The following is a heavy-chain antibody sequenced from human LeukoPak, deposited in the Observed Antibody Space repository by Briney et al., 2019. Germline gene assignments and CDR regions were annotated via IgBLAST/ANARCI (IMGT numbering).Heavy chain of an antibody. V-gene: IGHV4-59*01. J-gene: IGHJ5*02. CDR3: ARVVFIGMATINWFDP. CDR1: GGSISSYY. CDR2: IYYSGST. Sequence: SETLSLTCTVSGGSISSYYWSWIRQPPGKGLEWIGYIYYSGSTNYNPSLKSRVTISVDTSESQFSLKLSSVTAADTAVYYCARVVFIGMATINWFDPWGQGTLVTVSS. D-gene: IGHD5-24*01.